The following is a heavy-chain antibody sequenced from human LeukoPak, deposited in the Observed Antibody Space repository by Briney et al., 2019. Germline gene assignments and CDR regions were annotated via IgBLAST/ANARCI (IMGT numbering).Heavy chain of an antibody. V-gene: IGHV3-74*01. D-gene: IGHD6-19*01. J-gene: IGHJ3*02. CDR1: GFTFSTYW. Sequence: QPGGSLRLSCAASGFTFSTYWMHWVRQAPGKRLVWVSRINSDGSRTTYADSVKGRFTISRDNAKNTLYLQMNSLRTEDTAVYYCARPETQYSSGLDGFDIWGQGTMVTVSS. CDR3: ARPETQYSSGLDGFDI. CDR2: INSDGSRT.